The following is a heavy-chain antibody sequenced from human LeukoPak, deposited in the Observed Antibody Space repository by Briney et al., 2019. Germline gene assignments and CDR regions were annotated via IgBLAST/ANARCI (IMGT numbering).Heavy chain of an antibody. J-gene: IGHJ1*01. V-gene: IGHV4-34*01. CDR2: INHSGST. D-gene: IGHD3-22*01. CDR1: GGSFSGYY. CDR3: ARAAGGKYSNGYHQSYFQH. Sequence: SETLSLTCAVYGGSFSGYYWSWIRQPPGKGLEWIGEINHSGSTNYNPSLKSRVTISVDTSKNQFSLKLSSVTAADTAVYYCARAAGGKYSNGYHQSYFQHWGQGTLVTVSS.